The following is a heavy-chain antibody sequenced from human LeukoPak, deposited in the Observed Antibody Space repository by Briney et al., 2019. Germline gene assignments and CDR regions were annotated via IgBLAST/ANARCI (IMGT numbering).Heavy chain of an antibody. J-gene: IGHJ4*02. CDR3: VRDHLFAFDC. Sequence: PGGSLRLSCAASGFTFSSYGMHWVRQAPGKGLDWVAVISYDGSNKYYADSVKGRFTISRDTSKNTLNLQMNSLRAEDTAVYFCVRDHLFAFDCWGRGALITVSS. CDR1: GFTFSSYG. CDR2: ISYDGSNK. V-gene: IGHV3-30*03.